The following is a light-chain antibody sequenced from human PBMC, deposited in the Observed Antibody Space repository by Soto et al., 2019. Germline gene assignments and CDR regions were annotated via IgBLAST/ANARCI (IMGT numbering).Light chain of an antibody. CDR3: QQYGSSGT. V-gene: IGKV3-20*01. J-gene: IGKJ1*01. CDR1: QNINTN. CDR2: GAS. Sequence: DIGLTQAPFTLSLSPGEGATLSCKASQNINTNLGWYQQKPGQAPRLLIYGASNRATGIPDRFSGSGSGTDFTLTISRLEPEDFAVYYCQQYGSSGTFGQGTKVDI.